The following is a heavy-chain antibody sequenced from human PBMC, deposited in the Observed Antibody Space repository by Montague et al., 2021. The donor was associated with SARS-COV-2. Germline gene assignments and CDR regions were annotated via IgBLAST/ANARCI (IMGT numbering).Heavy chain of an antibody. CDR3: AKEWGGGYCSSTRCYVGDYFDY. CDR1: GFTVSSYA. Sequence: SLRLSCAASGFTVSSYALSWVRQAPGKGLEWVSAISGSGGSPYYSYSXXVLFPISRDNSKNTLYLQMNSLRAEDTAVSYCAKEWGGGYCSSTRCYVGDYFDYWGQGTLVTVSS. V-gene: IGHV3-23*01. J-gene: IGHJ4*02. CDR2: ISGSGGSP. D-gene: IGHD2-2*01.